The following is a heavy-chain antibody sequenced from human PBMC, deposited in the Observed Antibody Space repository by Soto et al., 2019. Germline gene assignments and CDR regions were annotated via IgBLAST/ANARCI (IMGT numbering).Heavy chain of an antibody. J-gene: IGHJ4*02. CDR3: ARDKITGLFDY. CDR2: IYYSGSA. D-gene: IGHD2-8*02. V-gene: IGHV4-39*02. CDR1: GGSIPRSSGYY. Sequence: PSETLSLTCSVSGGSIPRSSGYYWVWVRQPPGKGLEYIGSIYYSGSAYYNPSLKSRVTMSVDTSKNQFSLKLTSVTAADTAVYYCARDKITGLFDYWGQGTLVTVSS.